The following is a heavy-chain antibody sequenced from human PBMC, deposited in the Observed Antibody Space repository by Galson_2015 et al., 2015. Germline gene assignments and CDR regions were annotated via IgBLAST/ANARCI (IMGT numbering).Heavy chain of an antibody. V-gene: IGHV5-51*01. Sequence: QSGAEVKKPGESLKISCKGSGYSFTSYWVAWVRQTPGKGLERMGIIYPGDSDTRYSPSFQGQVTLSAVKSINTAYLQWNSLKASDTAMYFCARRGDLDYWGQGSLVTVS. CDR3: ARRGDLDY. D-gene: IGHD7-27*01. J-gene: IGHJ4*02. CDR1: GYSFTSYW. CDR2: IYPGDSDT.